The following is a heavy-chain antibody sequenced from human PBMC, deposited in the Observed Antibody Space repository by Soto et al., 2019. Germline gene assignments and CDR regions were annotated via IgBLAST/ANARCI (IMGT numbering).Heavy chain of an antibody. Sequence: GGSQRLSSAASGFTFRSYARSWVRQAPGKGLEWVSATSGSGGSTYYADSVKGRFTISRDNSKNTLYLQMNSLRAEDTAVYYCAKPDSSGYLFTDYWGQGTLVTVSS. V-gene: IGHV3-23*01. CDR3: AKPDSSGYLFTDY. J-gene: IGHJ4*02. CDR1: GFTFRSYA. CDR2: TSGSGGST. D-gene: IGHD3-22*01.